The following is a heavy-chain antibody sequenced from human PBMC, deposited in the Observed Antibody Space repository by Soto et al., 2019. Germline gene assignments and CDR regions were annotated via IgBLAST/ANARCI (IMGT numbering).Heavy chain of an antibody. Sequence: QVQLVESGGGVVQPGRSLRLSCAASGFTFSNFGMHWVHQAPGKGLEWVAVISYDGITKYYADSVKGRFTISRDNSKNALYLQMTRLRAEDTAVYYCAQVSSNGVGGQCDYWGQGTLVTVSS. CDR3: AQVSSNGVGGQCDY. J-gene: IGHJ4*02. CDR1: GFTFSNFG. CDR2: ISYDGITK. D-gene: IGHD3-10*01. V-gene: IGHV3-30*18.